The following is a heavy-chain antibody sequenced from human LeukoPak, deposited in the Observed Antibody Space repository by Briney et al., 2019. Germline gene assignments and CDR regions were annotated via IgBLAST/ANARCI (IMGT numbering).Heavy chain of an antibody. D-gene: IGHD1-7*01. CDR3: ARDWFGNYAGFDY. CDR2: INPAGGSP. CDR1: GYTFTSYF. Sequence: GASVKVSCKAPGYTFTSYFIHWVRQAPGQGREWVGIINPAGGSPSYAQRFQGRVTMTRDTSTSTVYMDLSSLRSEDTAVYYCARDWFGNYAGFDYWGQGTLVTVSS. V-gene: IGHV1-46*01. J-gene: IGHJ4*02.